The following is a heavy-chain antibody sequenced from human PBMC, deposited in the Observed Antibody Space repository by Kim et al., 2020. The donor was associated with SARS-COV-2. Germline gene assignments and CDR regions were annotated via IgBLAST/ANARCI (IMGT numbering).Heavy chain of an antibody. Sequence: GGSLRLSCAASGFTFSSYAMSWVRQAPGKGLEWVSAISGSGGSTYYADSVKGRFTISRDNSKNTLYLQMNSLRAEDTAVYYCAKDFEDPLLSVHDAFDIWGQGTMVTVSS. D-gene: IGHD1-1*01. CDR2: ISGSGGST. CDR1: GFTFSSYA. V-gene: IGHV3-23*01. CDR3: AKDFEDPLLSVHDAFDI. J-gene: IGHJ3*02.